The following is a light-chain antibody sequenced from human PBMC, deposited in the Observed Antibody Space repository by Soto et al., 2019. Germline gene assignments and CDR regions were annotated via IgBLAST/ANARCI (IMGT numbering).Light chain of an antibody. J-gene: IGLJ2*01. CDR2: DVI. Sequence: QCVLTQPASVSGAAGEAITISCTGTSSDVGGYNYVSWYQQHPGKAPKLMIYDVINRPSGVSNRFSGSKSGNSASLTISGLQAEDEADYYCSSYTSSSTYVVFGGGTKVTVL. V-gene: IGLV2-14*03. CDR3: SSYTSSSTYVV. CDR1: SSDVGGYNY.